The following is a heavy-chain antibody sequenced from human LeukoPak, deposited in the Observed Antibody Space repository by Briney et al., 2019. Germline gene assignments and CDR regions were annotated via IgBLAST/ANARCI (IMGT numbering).Heavy chain of an antibody. CDR2: ISPYNGNT. J-gene: IGHJ3*02. CDR3: ARPRSLMTRDAFDI. Sequence: ASVKVSCKASGYSFTNYGITWVRQAPGQGLEGMGWISPYNGNTNYAQKLQGRVTMTTDTSTSTVYMELRSLRSDDTAIYYCARPRSLMTRDAFDIWGQGTMVTVSS. D-gene: IGHD3-16*01. V-gene: IGHV1-18*01. CDR1: GYSFTNYG.